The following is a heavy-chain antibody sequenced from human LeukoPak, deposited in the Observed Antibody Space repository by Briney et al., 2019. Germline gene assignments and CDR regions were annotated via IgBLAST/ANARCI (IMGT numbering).Heavy chain of an antibody. V-gene: IGHV1-69*05. J-gene: IGHJ6*03. D-gene: IGHD6-13*01. CDR2: IIPIFGTA. CDR3: AISEQQLVSYYYYMDV. Sequence: SVKVSCKASGGTFSSYAISWVRQAPGQGLEWMGRIIPIFGTANYAQKFQGRVTITTDESTSTAYMELSSLRSEDTAVYYCAISEQQLVSYYYYMDVWGKGTTVTVSS. CDR1: GGTFSSYA.